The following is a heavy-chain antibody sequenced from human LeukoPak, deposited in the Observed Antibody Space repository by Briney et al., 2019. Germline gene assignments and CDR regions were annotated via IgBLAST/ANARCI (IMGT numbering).Heavy chain of an antibody. CDR1: GGSISSYY. D-gene: IGHD6-19*01. V-gene: IGHV4-59*01. Sequence: NPSETLSLTCTVSGGSISSYYWSWIRQPPGKGLEWIGYIYYSGSTNYNPSLKSRVTISVDTSKNQFSLKLSSVTAADTAVYYCAREVAGMGYFDYWGQGTLVTVSS. CDR3: AREVAGMGYFDY. J-gene: IGHJ4*02. CDR2: IYYSGST.